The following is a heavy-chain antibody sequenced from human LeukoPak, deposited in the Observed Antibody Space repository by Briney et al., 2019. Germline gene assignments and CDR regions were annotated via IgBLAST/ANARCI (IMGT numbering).Heavy chain of an antibody. V-gene: IGHV3-30-3*01. CDR2: ISYDGSNK. Sequence: GGSLRLSCAASGFTFSSYAMHWVRQAPGKGLEWVAVISYDGSNKYYADSVKGRFTISRDNSKNTLYLQMNSLRAEDTAVYYCAKGSYCSSTSCYALDAFDIWGQGTMVTVSS. D-gene: IGHD2-2*01. CDR3: AKGSYCSSTSCYALDAFDI. J-gene: IGHJ3*02. CDR1: GFTFSSYA.